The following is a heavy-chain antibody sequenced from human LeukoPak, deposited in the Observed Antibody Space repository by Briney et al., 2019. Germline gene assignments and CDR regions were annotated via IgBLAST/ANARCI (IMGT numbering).Heavy chain of an antibody. Sequence: GGSLRLSCAASGFTFSSYAMSWVRQAPGKGLGWVSAISGSGGSIYYADSVKGRFTISRDNSKNTLYLQMNSLRAEDTAVYYCAKHPRITMVRGVIFPDYWGEGTLVTVSP. CDR3: AKHPRITMVRGVIFPDY. J-gene: IGHJ4*02. CDR1: GFTFSSYA. V-gene: IGHV3-23*01. CDR2: ISGSGGSI. D-gene: IGHD3-10*01.